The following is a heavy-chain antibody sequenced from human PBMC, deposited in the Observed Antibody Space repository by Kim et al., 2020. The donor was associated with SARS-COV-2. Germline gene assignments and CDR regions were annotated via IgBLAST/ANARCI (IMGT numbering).Heavy chain of an antibody. J-gene: IGHJ2*01. V-gene: IGHV3-23*01. CDR3: GERNLAGRPGAFAY. CDR2: ISEIGGT. Sequence: GGSLRLSCAASGFTFSTYVMNWVRQAPGKGLEWVSAISEIGGTFYEDSVRGGFIISRDNSTNTLYLQMNTLRAADSAVYYCGERNLAGRPGAFAYGGR. CDR1: GFTFSTYV. D-gene: IGHD6-6*01.